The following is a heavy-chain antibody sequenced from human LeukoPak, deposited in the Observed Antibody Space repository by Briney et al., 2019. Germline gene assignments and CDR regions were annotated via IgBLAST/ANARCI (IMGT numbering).Heavy chain of an antibody. Sequence: SETLSLTCTVSGGSISSYYWSWIRQPAGKGLEWIGRIYTSGSTYYNPSLKSRVTISVDTSKNQFSLKLSSVTAADTAVYYCARFADGDYAYYFDYWGQGTLVTVSS. CDR1: GGSISSYY. CDR2: IYTSGST. D-gene: IGHD4-17*01. V-gene: IGHV4-4*07. CDR3: ARFADGDYAYYFDY. J-gene: IGHJ4*02.